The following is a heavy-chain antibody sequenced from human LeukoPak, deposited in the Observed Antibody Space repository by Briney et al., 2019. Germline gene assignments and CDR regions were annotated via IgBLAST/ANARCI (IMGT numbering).Heavy chain of an antibody. CDR3: ARAQKGGYCSSTSCYTANFDY. Sequence: ASVKVSCKASGGTFSSYAISWVRQAPGQGLEWMGGIIPIFGTANYAQKFQGRVTITADESTSTAYMELSSLRSEDTAVYYCARAQKGGYCSSTSCYTANFDYWGQGTLVTVSS. J-gene: IGHJ4*02. CDR2: IIPIFGTA. V-gene: IGHV1-69*13. D-gene: IGHD2-2*02. CDR1: GGTFSSYA.